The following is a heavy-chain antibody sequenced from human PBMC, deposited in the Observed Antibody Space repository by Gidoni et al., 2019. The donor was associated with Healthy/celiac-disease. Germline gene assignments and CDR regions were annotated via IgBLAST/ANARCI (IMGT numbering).Heavy chain of an antibody. CDR1: GGSFSGYY. Sequence: QVQLQQWGAGLLKPSETLSLTCAVYGGSFSGYYWSWIRQPPGKGLEWIGEIKHRGSTNYNPSLKSRVTISVDTSKNQFSLKLSSVTAADTAVYYCARGWGRKSLLYYYGSGIQAVYGMDVWGQGTTVTVSS. V-gene: IGHV4-34*01. CDR2: IKHRGST. D-gene: IGHD3-10*01. CDR3: ARGWGRKSLLYYYGSGIQAVYGMDV. J-gene: IGHJ6*02.